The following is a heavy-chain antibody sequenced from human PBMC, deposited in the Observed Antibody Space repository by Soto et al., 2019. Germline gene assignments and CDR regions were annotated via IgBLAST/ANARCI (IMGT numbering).Heavy chain of an antibody. J-gene: IGHJ5*02. D-gene: IGHD3-9*01. CDR2: IYYSGST. Sequence: SETLSLTCTVSGGSISSSSYYWGWIRPPPGKGLEWIGSIYYSGSTYYNPSLKSRVIISVDTSKNQFSLKLSSVTAADTAVYYCARQPQDDILTGYYIVWFDPWGQG. CDR3: ARQPQDDILTGYYIVWFDP. CDR1: GGSISSSSYY. V-gene: IGHV4-39*01.